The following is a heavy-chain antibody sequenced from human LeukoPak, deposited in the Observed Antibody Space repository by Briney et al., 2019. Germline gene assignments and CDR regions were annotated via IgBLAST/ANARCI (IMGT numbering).Heavy chain of an antibody. CDR3: VKDPMTTMTSHFDY. J-gene: IGHJ4*02. Sequence: GGSLRLSCSASGFTFSSYAMEWVRQVPGKGLEYVSGISSNGGSTYYADSVKGRFTISRDNSKNTLYLQMSSLRAEDTAVYYCVKDPMTTMTSHFDYWGQGILVTVSS. V-gene: IGHV3-64D*06. CDR2: ISSNGGST. CDR1: GFTFSSYA. D-gene: IGHD4-17*01.